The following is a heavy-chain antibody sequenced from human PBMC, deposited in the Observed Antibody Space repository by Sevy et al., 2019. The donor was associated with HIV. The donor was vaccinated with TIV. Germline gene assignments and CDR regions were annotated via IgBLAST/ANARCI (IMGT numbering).Heavy chain of an antibody. Sequence: GGSLRLSCAASGFTFSTYEMNWVRQAPGKGLEWVSSISSSGSTIYYADSVKGRFTISRDNAKNSLYLHMNSLRAEDTAVYYCARGEWGGVNYWGQGTLVTVSS. J-gene: IGHJ4*02. D-gene: IGHD3-16*01. CDR2: ISSSGSTI. CDR3: ARGEWGGVNY. V-gene: IGHV3-48*03. CDR1: GFTFSTYE.